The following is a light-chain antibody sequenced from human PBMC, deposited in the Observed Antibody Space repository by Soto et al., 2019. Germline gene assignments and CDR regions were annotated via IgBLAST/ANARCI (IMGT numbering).Light chain of an antibody. CDR2: AAS. V-gene: IGKV1D-16*01. Sequence: DIQMTQSLSSLSASVGDRVTITCRASQNISGWLVWYQQKPEKAPKSLIFAASNLESGVPSRFSGSGSGTDFTLTIDGLQPEDFATYYCQLYNTLPLTFGGGTKVEIK. J-gene: IGKJ4*01. CDR1: QNISGW. CDR3: QLYNTLPLT.